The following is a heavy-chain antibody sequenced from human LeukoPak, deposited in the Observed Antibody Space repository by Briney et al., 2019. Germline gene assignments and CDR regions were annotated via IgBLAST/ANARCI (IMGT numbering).Heavy chain of an antibody. J-gene: IGHJ6*03. CDR2: IYHSGST. V-gene: IGHV4-34*01. CDR1: GGSFSGYY. Sequence: SETLSLTCAVYGGSFSGYYWSWLRQPPGRGLEWIGSIYHSGSTYYNPSLKSRVTISVDTSKNQFSLKLSSVTAADTAVYYCARPYYYYMDVWGKGTTVTVSS. CDR3: ARPYYYYMDV.